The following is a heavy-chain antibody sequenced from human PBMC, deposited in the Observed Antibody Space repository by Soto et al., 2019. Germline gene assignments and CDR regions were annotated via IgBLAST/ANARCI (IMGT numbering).Heavy chain of an antibody. CDR2: IKEDGTQT. Sequence: GGSLRLSCVVSGFSLSGFWMSWVRQAPGKGLEWVANIKEDGTQTYYVDSVKGRFTISRDNAKNSLFLQMNSLRVEDTAVYYCATITPALRYFDWLLSYFDHWGQGT. D-gene: IGHD3-9*01. V-gene: IGHV3-7*02. J-gene: IGHJ4*02. CDR1: GFSLSGFW. CDR3: ATITPALRYFDWLLSYFDH.